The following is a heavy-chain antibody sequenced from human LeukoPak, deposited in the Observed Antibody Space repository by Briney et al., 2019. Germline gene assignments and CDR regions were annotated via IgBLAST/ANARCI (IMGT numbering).Heavy chain of an antibody. J-gene: IGHJ3*02. V-gene: IGHV4-59*01. CDR3: AREIVKWELRNAFDI. CDR2: IYYSGST. D-gene: IGHD1-26*01. CDR1: GGSISSYY. Sequence: SETLSLTCTVSGGSISSYYWSWIRQPPGKGLEWIGYIYYSGSTNYNPSLKSRVTISVDTSKNQFSLKLSSVTAADTAVYYCAREIVKWELRNAFDIWGQGTMVTVSS.